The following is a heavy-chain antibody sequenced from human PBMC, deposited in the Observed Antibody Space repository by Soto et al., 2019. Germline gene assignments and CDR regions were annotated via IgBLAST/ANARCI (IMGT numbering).Heavy chain of an antibody. D-gene: IGHD3-10*01. CDR1: GYTFIAYF. V-gene: IGHV1-2*02. CDR3: ARARYYGSGSYYNQAFDI. Sequence: ASVKVSCKASGYTFIAYFLHWVRQAPGQGLEWMGWINPNSGDTRYAQKFQGRVTMTRDTSTSTAYMELSSLRSDDTAVYYCARARYYGSGSYYNQAFDICGQGTMVIVSS. CDR2: INPNSGDT. J-gene: IGHJ3*02.